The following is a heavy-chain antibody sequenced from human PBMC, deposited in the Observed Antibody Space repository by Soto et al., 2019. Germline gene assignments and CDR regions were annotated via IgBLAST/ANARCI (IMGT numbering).Heavy chain of an antibody. CDR1: GGTFSSYA. CDR2: ISAYNGNT. J-gene: IGHJ5*02. D-gene: IGHD3-3*01. V-gene: IGHV1-18*01. Sequence: QVQLVQSGAEVKKPGSSVKVSCKASGGTFSSYAISWVRQAPGQGLEWMGGISAYNGNTNYAQKLQGRVTMTTDTSTSTAYMELRSLRSDDTAVYYCARGAFWSGYHNWFDPWGQGTLVTVSS. CDR3: ARGAFWSGYHNWFDP.